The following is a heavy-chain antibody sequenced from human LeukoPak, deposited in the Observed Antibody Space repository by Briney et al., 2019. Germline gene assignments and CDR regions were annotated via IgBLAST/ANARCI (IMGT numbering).Heavy chain of an antibody. V-gene: IGHV4-59*08. CDR3: ARHTGVAGYYYYGMDV. J-gene: IGHJ6*02. CDR2: IYYSGST. D-gene: IGHD6-19*01. CDR1: GGSISSYY. Sequence: SETLSLTCTVSGGSISSYYWSWTRQPPGKGLEWIGYIYYSGSTNYNPSLKSRVTISVDTSKNQFSLKLSSVTAADTAVYYCARHTGVAGYYYYGMDVWGQGTTVTVSS.